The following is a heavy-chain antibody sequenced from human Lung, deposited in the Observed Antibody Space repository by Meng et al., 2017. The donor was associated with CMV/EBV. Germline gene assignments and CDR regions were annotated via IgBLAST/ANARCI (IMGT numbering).Heavy chain of an antibody. CDR3: AKDSSHGSGNIY. D-gene: IGHD3-10*01. CDR2: IRYDGSNK. V-gene: IGHV3-30*02. Sequence: GESLKISCAASGFTFSSYGMHWVRQAPGKGLEWVAFIRYDGSNKYYADSVKGRFTISRDNSKNTLYLQMNSLRAEDTAVYYCAKDSSHGSGNIYWGQGTLVTVSS. J-gene: IGHJ4*02. CDR1: GFTFSSYG.